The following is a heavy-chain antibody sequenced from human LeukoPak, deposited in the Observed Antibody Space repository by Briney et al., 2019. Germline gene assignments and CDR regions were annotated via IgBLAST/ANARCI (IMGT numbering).Heavy chain of an antibody. CDR2: TWYDGSNK. CDR1: GFTFSSYG. D-gene: IGHD4-17*01. V-gene: IGHV3-33*01. CDR3: ARDPDDYGDYSYFDY. J-gene: IGHJ4*02. Sequence: GRSLRLSCAASGFTFSSYGMHWVRQAPGKGLEWVAVTWYDGSNKYYADSVKGRFTISRDNSKNTLFLQMNSLRAEDTAVYYCARDPDDYGDYSYFDYWGQGTLVTVSS.